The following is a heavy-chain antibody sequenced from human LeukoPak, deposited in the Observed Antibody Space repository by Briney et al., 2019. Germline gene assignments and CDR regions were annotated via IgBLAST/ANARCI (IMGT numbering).Heavy chain of an antibody. CDR1: GYTFTGYY. D-gene: IGHD3-16*01. CDR3: AREIGDYVWGSGVDY. J-gene: IGHJ4*02. Sequence: ASLKVSCKASGYTFTGYYMHWVRQAPGQGLEWMGWINPNTGATNYAQKFQGRVTMTRDMSTSTVYMELSSLRSEDTAVYYCAREIGDYVWGSGVDYWGQGTLVTVSS. CDR2: INPNTGAT. V-gene: IGHV1-2*02.